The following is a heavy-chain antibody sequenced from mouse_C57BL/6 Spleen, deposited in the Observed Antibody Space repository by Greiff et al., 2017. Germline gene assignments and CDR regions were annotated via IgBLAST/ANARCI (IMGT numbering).Heavy chain of an antibody. J-gene: IGHJ2*01. CDR3: ARGATVVALDY. D-gene: IGHD1-1*01. CDR2: ISSGSSTI. V-gene: IGHV5-17*01. CDR1: GFTFSDYG. Sequence: EVMLVASGGGLVKPGGSLKLSCAASGFTFSDYGMHWVRQAPEKGLEWVAYISSGSSTIYYADTVKGRFTISRDNAKNTLCLQMTSLSSEDTAMYYCARGATVVALDYWGQGTTLTVSS.